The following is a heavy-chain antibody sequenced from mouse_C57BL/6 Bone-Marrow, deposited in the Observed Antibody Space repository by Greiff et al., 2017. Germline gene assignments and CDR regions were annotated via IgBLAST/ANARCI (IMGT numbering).Heavy chain of an antibody. V-gene: IGHV1-59*01. CDR2: IDPSDSYT. Sequence: QVQLQQPGAELVRPGTSVKLSCKASGYTFTSYWMHWVKQRPGQGLEWIGVIDPSDSYTNYNQKFKGKATLTVDTSSSTAYMQLSSLTSEDSAVYYCARRPCDYDSWFAYWGKGTLVTVSA. D-gene: IGHD2-4*01. J-gene: IGHJ3*01. CDR1: GYTFTSYW. CDR3: ARRPCDYDSWFAY.